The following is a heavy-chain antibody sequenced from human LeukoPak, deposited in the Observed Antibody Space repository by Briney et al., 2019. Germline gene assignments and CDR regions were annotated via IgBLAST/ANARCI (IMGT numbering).Heavy chain of an antibody. V-gene: IGHV1-2*02. CDR1: GYTFTGYY. CDR2: IDPNSGNT. CDR3: ARGRPGTRPWFDP. J-gene: IGHJ5*02. Sequence: ASVKVSCKASGYTFTGYYMHWVRQAPGQGLEWMGWIDPNSGNTNYAQKFQGRVTMTRDTSISAAYVELSRPRSDDTAVYYCARGRPGTRPWFDPWGQGTLVTVSS. D-gene: IGHD1-1*01.